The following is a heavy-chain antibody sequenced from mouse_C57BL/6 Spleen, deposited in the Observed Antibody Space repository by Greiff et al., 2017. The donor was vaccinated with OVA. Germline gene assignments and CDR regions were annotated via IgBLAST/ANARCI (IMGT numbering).Heavy chain of an antibody. CDR3: ARSEDSSGYAFAY. Sequence: VQLQQSGAELMKPGASVKLSCKATGYTFTGYWIEWVKQRPGHGLEWIGEILPGSGSTNYNEKFKGKATFTADTSSNTAYMQLSSLTTEDSAIYYCARSEDSSGYAFAYWGQGTLVTVSA. CDR2: ILPGSGST. CDR1: GYTFTGYW. V-gene: IGHV1-9*01. J-gene: IGHJ3*01. D-gene: IGHD3-2*02.